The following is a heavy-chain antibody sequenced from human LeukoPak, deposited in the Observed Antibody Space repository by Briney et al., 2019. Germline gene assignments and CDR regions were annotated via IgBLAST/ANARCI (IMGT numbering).Heavy chain of an antibody. CDR1: GGSISSSSYY. D-gene: IGHD6-6*01. V-gene: IGHV4-39*01. J-gene: IGHJ4*02. CDR2: IYYSGST. CDR3: ARRESSSSLVDY. Sequence: SETLSLTCTVSGGSISSSSYYWGWIRQPPGKGLEWIGSIYYSGSTYYNPSLKSRVTISVDTSKNQFSLKLSSVTAADTAVYYCARRESSSSLVDYWGQGTLVTVSS.